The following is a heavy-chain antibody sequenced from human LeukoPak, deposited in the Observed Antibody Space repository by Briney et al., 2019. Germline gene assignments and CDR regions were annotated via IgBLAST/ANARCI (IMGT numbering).Heavy chain of an antibody. Sequence: GGSLRLSCAASGFTFSSYGMNWFRQAPGKGLEWVSHISSSGGTIYYADSVKGRFTISRDNAKNSLYLQMNSLRDEDTAVYYCARDRSSSAAPSLSYWGQGTLVTVSS. CDR2: ISSSGGTI. D-gene: IGHD6-13*01. V-gene: IGHV3-48*02. CDR3: ARDRSSSAAPSLSY. CDR1: GFTFSSYG. J-gene: IGHJ4*02.